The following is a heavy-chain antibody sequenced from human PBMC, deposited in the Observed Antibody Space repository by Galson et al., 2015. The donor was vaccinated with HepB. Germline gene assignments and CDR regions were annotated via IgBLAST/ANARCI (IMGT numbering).Heavy chain of an antibody. D-gene: IGHD3-10*01. CDR1: GYTFTTYG. CDR2: ISAYNGNT. Sequence: SVKVSCKASGYTFTTYGITWVRQAPGQGLEWMGWISAYNGNTNYAQRFQGRVTMTTDTSTSTAYLELRGLRYDDTAVYYCARVGRAPYGLGSPENHYFDYWGQGTLVTVSS. CDR3: ARVGRAPYGLGSPENHYFDY. J-gene: IGHJ4*02. V-gene: IGHV1-18*01.